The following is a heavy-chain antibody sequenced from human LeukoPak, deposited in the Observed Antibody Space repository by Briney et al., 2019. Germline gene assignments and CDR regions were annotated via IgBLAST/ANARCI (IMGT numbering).Heavy chain of an antibody. CDR2: ISGSGGST. V-gene: IGHV3-23*01. J-gene: IGHJ4*02. Sequence: PGGSLRLSCAASGFTFSSYGMSWVRQAPGKGLEWVSAISGSGGSTYYADSVKGRFTISRDNSKNTLYLQMNSLRAEGTAVYYCARDWFHAIDYWGQGTLVTVSS. CDR1: GFTFSSYG. CDR3: ARDWFHAIDY. D-gene: IGHD2/OR15-2a*01.